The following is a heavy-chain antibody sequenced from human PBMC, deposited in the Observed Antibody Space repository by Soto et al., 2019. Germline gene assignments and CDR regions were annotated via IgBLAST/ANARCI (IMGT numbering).Heavy chain of an antibody. CDR1: GFTFSSYS. V-gene: IGHV3-21*01. Sequence: GGPLRLSCAASGFTFSSYSMNWVRQAPGKGLEWVSSISSSSSYIYYADSVKGRFTISRDNAKNSLYLQMNSLRAEDTAVYYCARDRVAATFEFDYWGQGTLVTVSS. D-gene: IGHD2-15*01. CDR2: ISSSSSYI. J-gene: IGHJ4*02. CDR3: ARDRVAATFEFDY.